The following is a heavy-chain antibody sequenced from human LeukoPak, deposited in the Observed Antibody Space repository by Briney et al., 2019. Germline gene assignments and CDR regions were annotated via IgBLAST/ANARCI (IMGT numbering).Heavy chain of an antibody. Sequence: PGGSLRLSCAASGFSFSRYWMSWVRQAPGKGLEWVSTIGVRADTTYYADSVKGRFTISRDNSKNTLYLQMNSLRAEDTAVYYCADYYDFWSGFNWGQGTLVTVSS. V-gene: IGHV3-23*01. D-gene: IGHD3-3*01. J-gene: IGHJ4*02. CDR1: GFSFSRYW. CDR2: IGVRADTT. CDR3: ADYYDFWSGFN.